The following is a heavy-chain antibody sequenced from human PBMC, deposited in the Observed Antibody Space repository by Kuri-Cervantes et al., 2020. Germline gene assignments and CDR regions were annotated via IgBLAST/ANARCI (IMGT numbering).Heavy chain of an antibody. Sequence: GSLRLSCAVYGGSFSGYYWSWIRQPPGKGLEWIGEINHSGSTNYNSSLKSRITISVDTSKNQFSLKLSFLTAADTAVFYCARVYKASDYVDVWGQGTTVTVSS. D-gene: IGHD3-16*01. CDR2: INHSGST. CDR1: GGSFSGYY. V-gene: IGHV4-34*01. J-gene: IGHJ6*02. CDR3: ARVYKASDYVDV.